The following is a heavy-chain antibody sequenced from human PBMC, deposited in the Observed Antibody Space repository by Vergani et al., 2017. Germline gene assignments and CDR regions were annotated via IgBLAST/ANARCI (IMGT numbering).Heavy chain of an antibody. Sequence: EVQLVESGGDLVQPGRSLRLSCQTSGFTFDDYGMSWVRQAPGKGLEWVSGINWNGGSTGYADSVKGRFTISRDNAKNSLYLQMNSLRAEDTALYYCARERNAYYDFWSGYYTQYYFDYWGQGTLVTVSS. CDR3: ARERNAYYDFWSGYYTQYYFDY. CDR1: GFTFDDYG. V-gene: IGHV3-20*04. D-gene: IGHD3-3*01. CDR2: INWNGGST. J-gene: IGHJ4*02.